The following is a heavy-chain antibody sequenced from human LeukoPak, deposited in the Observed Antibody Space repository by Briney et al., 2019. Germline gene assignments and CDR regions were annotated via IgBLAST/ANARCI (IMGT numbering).Heavy chain of an antibody. D-gene: IGHD3-22*01. J-gene: IGHJ4*02. CDR3: ARLSYDSSGYYDY. Sequence: GGSLRLSCAASGFTFGSYWMHWVRQAPGKGLVWVSRIDSDANSTTYADSVKGRFTISRDNARNTLYLQMNSLRAEDTAVYYCARLSYDSSGYYDYWGQGTLVTVSS. CDR1: GFTFGSYW. CDR2: IDSDANST. V-gene: IGHV3-74*01.